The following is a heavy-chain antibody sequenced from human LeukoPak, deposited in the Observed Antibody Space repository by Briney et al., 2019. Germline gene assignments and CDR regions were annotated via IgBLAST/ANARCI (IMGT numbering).Heavy chain of an antibody. CDR3: ARSFGVGGDGWFDP. D-gene: IGHD3-3*01. Sequence: SETLSLTCTVSGGSISSGDYYWSWIRQAPGKGLEWVGYNYYSRSTYYNPSLKSRVTISVDTSKKQFSLKLSSVTAADTAVYYCARSFGVGGDGWFDPWGQGTLVTVSS. V-gene: IGHV4-30-4*08. CDR2: NYYSRST. J-gene: IGHJ5*02. CDR1: GGSISSGDYY.